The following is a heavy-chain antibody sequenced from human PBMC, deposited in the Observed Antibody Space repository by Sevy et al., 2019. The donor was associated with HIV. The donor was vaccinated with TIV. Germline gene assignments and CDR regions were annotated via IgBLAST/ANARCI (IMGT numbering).Heavy chain of an antibody. Sequence: GGSLRLSCAVSGFTVSSNYLSWVRQAPGKGLEWVSTIYSGGNTYYADSVRGRFTMSRDNSKNTLDLQMNSLRAEDTAVYYCARGRTYYESGDFYPYYFDIWGQGTLVTVSS. CDR3: ARGRTYYESGDFYPYYFDI. D-gene: IGHD2-21*01. V-gene: IGHV3-53*01. CDR2: IYSGGNT. CDR1: GFTVSSNY. J-gene: IGHJ4*02.